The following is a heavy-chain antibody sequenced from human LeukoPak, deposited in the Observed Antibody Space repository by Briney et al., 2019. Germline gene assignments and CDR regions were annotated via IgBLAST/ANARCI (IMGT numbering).Heavy chain of an antibody. Sequence: GGSLRLSCAASGFTFSSYAMAWVRQAPGKGLEWVSGVSGNGAGTYYADFVKGRFSISRDNSKNTLYLQVNSLRAEDTAVNYCAKRSGYSSNWIFDYWGQGTLVTVSS. D-gene: IGHD6-13*01. CDR1: GFTFSSYA. CDR3: AKRSGYSSNWIFDY. J-gene: IGHJ4*02. CDR2: VSGNGAGT. V-gene: IGHV3-23*01.